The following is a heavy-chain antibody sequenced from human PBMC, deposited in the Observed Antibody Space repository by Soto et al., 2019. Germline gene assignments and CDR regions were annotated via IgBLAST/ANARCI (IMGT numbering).Heavy chain of an antibody. CDR3: ARVRSRVSGYKYYFDY. CDR1: GYTFTRYY. Sequence: ASVKVSFKACGYTFTRYYMHWLRQAPGQGLEWMGIINPSGGSTSYAQKFQGRVTMTRDTSTSTVYMELSSLRSEDTAVYYCARVRSRVSGYKYYFDYWGQGTLVTVSS. J-gene: IGHJ4*02. D-gene: IGHD3-3*01. CDR2: INPSGGST. V-gene: IGHV1-46*01.